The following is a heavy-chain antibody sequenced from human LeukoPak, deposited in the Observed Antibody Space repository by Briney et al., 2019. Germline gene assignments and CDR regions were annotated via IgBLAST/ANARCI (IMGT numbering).Heavy chain of an antibody. Sequence: GGSLRLSCAASGFTFSTYWMHWVRQAPGKGLVWVSRIDTDGSSTSYADSVKGRFTISRDNAKNTLYLQMNSLRAEDTAVYYCAKAPGPIGTGTMLDYWGQGTLVTVSS. V-gene: IGHV3-74*01. CDR1: GFTFSTYW. CDR2: IDTDGSST. D-gene: IGHD1-7*01. J-gene: IGHJ4*02. CDR3: AKAPGPIGTGTMLDY.